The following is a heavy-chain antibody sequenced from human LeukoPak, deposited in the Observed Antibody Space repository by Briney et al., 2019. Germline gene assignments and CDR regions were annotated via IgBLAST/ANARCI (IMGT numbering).Heavy chain of an antibody. CDR3: ARDDSFQFDS. D-gene: IGHD5-18*01. V-gene: IGHV1-2*02. Sequence: ASVKVSCEASGYTFTAYYMHWVRQAPGQGLEWMGWINPNSGGTNYAQKFQGRVTMTRDTSISTAYMELSRLKYDDTAVYYCARDDSFQFDSWGQGTLVTVSS. CDR2: INPNSGGT. CDR1: GYTFTAYY. J-gene: IGHJ4*02.